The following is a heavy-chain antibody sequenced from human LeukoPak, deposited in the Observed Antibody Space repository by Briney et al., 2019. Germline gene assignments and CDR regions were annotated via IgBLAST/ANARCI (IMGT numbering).Heavy chain of an antibody. V-gene: IGHV5-51*01. CDR1: GYIFTSYW. CDR3: AGRGTGTTLAFDY. Sequence: GESLKISCKASGYIFTSYWIGWVRQMPGKGLEWMGIIYPADSDTRYSPSFQGQVTISVDKSISTAYLQWSSLKASDTAIYYCAGRGTGTTLAFDYWGQGTLVTVSS. J-gene: IGHJ4*02. CDR2: IYPADSDT. D-gene: IGHD1-1*01.